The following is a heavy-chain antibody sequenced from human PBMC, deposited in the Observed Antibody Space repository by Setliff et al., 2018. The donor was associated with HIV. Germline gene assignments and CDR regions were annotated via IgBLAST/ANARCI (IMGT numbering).Heavy chain of an antibody. J-gene: IGHJ4*02. V-gene: IGHV7-4-1*02. CDR2: INTDTGNP. CDR3: ARDSPLAFDY. CDR1: GYSFTSYA. Sequence: ASVKVSCKASGYSFTSYAMNWVRQAPGQGLEWMGWINTDTGNPTYAQGFTGRFAFSLDTSVSTTYLQISSLKAEDTAVYYCARDSPLAFDYWGQGTLVTVSS. D-gene: IGHD3-16*01.